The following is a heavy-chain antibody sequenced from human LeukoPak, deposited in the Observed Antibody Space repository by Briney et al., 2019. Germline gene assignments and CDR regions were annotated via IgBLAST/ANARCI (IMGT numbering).Heavy chain of an antibody. V-gene: IGHV4-4*07. D-gene: IGHD6-19*01. Sequence: PSETLSLTCSVSGGYISSYYWSWIRQPAGKGLESIGHISTSGSTNYNPSLKSRVAISVDTSKNQFSLKLSSVTAADTAVYYCAREIVAGLGVSFDIWGQGTMVTVSS. CDR1: GGYISSYY. CDR2: ISTSGST. J-gene: IGHJ3*02. CDR3: AREIVAGLGVSFDI.